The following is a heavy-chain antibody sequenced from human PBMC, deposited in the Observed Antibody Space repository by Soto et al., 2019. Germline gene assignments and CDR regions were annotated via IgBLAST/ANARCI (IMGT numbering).Heavy chain of an antibody. CDR3: ARRGPGTYFDY. Sequence: PGGSLRLSCAASGFNFNKYAMHWVRQPPGKGLEWVAIISPDGSNENYADSVKGRFTISRDNSKNTVYLQMNSLRAEDTAVYYCARRGPGTYFDYWGQGTLVTVSS. D-gene: IGHD6-13*01. V-gene: IGHV3-30-3*01. J-gene: IGHJ4*02. CDR2: ISPDGSNE. CDR1: GFNFNKYA.